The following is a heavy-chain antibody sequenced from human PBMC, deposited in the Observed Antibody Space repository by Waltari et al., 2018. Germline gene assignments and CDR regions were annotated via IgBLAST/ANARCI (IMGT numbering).Heavy chain of an antibody. CDR2: IIPIFGTA. CDR1: GFTFSSYA. J-gene: IGHJ6*02. D-gene: IGHD2-2*02. CDR3: AREGGNIVVVPAAILPESARVYYYGMDV. V-gene: IGHV1-69*01. Sequence: PGGSLRLSCAASGFTFSSYAISWVRQAPGQGLEWMGGIIPIFGTANYAQKFQGRVTITADESTSTAYMELSSLRSEDTAVYYCAREGGNIVVVPAAILPESARVYYYGMDVWGQGTTVTVSS.